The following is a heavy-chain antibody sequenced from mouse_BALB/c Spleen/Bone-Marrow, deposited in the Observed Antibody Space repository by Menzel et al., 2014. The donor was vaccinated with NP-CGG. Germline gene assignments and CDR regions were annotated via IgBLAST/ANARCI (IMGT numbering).Heavy chain of an antibody. V-gene: IGHV14-3*02. CDR3: ANYDYGWYFDV. D-gene: IGHD2-4*01. Sequence: EVQLQQSGAGLVKPGASVKLSCTASGFNIKDTYMHWVKQRPEQGLEWIGRIDPANGNTKYDPKFQGKATITADTSSNTAYLQLSSLTSEDTAVYYWANYDYGWYFDVWGAGTTVTVSS. CDR2: IDPANGNT. CDR1: GFNIKDTY. J-gene: IGHJ1*01.